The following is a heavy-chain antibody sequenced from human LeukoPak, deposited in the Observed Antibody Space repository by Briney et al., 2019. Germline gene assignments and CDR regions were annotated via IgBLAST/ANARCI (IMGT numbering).Heavy chain of an antibody. V-gene: IGHV3-21*01. CDR3: ATYSGPGAFDI. D-gene: IGHD1-26*01. Sequence: PGGSLRLSCAASGFTFSTYTMNWVRQAPGKGLEWVSSITSSSNYIYYADSVKGRFTIYRDNAKNPLYLQMNSLRAEDTAVYYCATYSGPGAFDIWGQGTMVTVSS. CDR2: ITSSSNYI. J-gene: IGHJ3*02. CDR1: GFTFSTYT.